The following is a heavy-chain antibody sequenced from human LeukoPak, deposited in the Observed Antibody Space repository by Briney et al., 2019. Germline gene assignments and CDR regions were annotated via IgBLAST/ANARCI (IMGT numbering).Heavy chain of an antibody. CDR2: IYSGGST. V-gene: IGHV3-66*01. CDR3: ARDRTIVGATAYYYYGMDV. J-gene: IGHJ6*02. CDR1: GGSFSGYY. Sequence: ETLSLTCAVYGGSFSGYYWSWVRQAPGKGLEWVSVIYSGGSTYYADSVKGRFTISRDNSKNTLYLQMNSLRAEDTAVYYCARDRTIVGATAYYYYGMDVWGQGTTVTVSS. D-gene: IGHD1-26*01.